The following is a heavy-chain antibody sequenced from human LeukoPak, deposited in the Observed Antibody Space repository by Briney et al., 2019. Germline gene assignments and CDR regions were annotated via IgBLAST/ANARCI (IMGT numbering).Heavy chain of an antibody. Sequence: SVKVSCKTSGGTFSGSTINWVRQAPGQGLEWMGGIIPIFGTANYPVSSTTTYAQKFQGSVTITAQESTSTAYMELSSLRSEDTAVYYCARELKGIVVVPAALSYWYFDLWGRGTLVTVSS. CDR3: ARELKGIVVVPAALSYWYFDL. D-gene: IGHD2-2*01. CDR1: GGTFSGST. J-gene: IGHJ2*01. CDR2: IIPIFGTA. V-gene: IGHV1-69*13.